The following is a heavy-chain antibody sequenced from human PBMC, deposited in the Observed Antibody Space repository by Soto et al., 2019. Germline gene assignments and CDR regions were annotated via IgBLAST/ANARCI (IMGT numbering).Heavy chain of an antibody. J-gene: IGHJ4*02. V-gene: IGHV3-23*01. D-gene: IGHD5-12*01. CDR1: GFTFSIYA. Sequence: EVQLLESGGDVVRPGGSLRLSCAASGFTFSIYAMGWVRQAPGKGLEWVAGVSSAGTYTFYADSVRGRFSISRDNSQDTVDLYMDALRGDGTAVYFCVKYTVGEGLGDSCGQGPLISVSS. CDR2: VSSAGTYT. CDR3: VKYTVGEGLGDS.